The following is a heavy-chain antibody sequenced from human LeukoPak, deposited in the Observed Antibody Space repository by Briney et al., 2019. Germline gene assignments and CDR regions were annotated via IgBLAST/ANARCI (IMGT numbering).Heavy chain of an antibody. D-gene: IGHD1-26*01. CDR1: GGSISSRSYY. Sequence: PSETLSLTCTVSGGSISSRSYYWGWIRQPPGKGLEWIGYIYYSGSTNYNPSLKSRVTISVDTSKNQFSLKLSSVTAADTAVYYCARDGLELPGGSLDAFNIWGQGTMVTVSS. CDR3: ARDGLELPGGSLDAFNI. CDR2: IYYSGST. V-gene: IGHV4-61*01. J-gene: IGHJ3*02.